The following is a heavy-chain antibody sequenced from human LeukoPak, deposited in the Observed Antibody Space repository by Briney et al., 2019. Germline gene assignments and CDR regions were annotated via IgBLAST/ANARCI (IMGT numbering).Heavy chain of an antibody. D-gene: IGHD3-22*01. Sequence: PGGSLRLSCAASGFTFSSYWMSWVRQAPGKGLEWVANIKQDGSEKYYVDSVKGRFTISRDNAKNSLYLQMNSLRAEDTAVYYCARDPSYDSRPDAFDIWGQGTMVTVSS. CDR2: IKQDGSEK. CDR1: GFTFSSYW. V-gene: IGHV3-7*01. J-gene: IGHJ3*02. CDR3: ARDPSYDSRPDAFDI.